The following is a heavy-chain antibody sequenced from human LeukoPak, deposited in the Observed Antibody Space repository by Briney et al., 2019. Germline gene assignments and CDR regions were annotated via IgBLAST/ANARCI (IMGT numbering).Heavy chain of an antibody. CDR1: GGSISSGGYY. J-gene: IGHJ4*02. CDR3: ARGDYDSSGYYLDY. CDR2: IYHSGST. Sequence: PSETLSLTCTVSGGSISSGGYYWSWIRQPPGKGLEWIGYIYHSGSTYYNPSLKSRVTISVDRSKNQFSLKLSSVTAADTAVYYCARGDYDSSGYYLDYWGQGTLVTVSS. D-gene: IGHD3-22*01. V-gene: IGHV4-30-2*01.